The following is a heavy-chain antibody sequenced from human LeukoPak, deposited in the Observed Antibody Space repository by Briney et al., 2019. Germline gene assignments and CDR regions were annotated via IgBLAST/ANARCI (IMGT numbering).Heavy chain of an antibody. J-gene: IGHJ4*02. CDR1: GFIFSGYP. Sequence: GGSLRLSCAASGFIFSGYPMDWVRQAPGKGLEWASHISSSSSPTYYADSVKGRFTISRDNARNSLYLQMNSLRDEDTAVYYCARGVGVIDYWGQGTLVTVSS. D-gene: IGHD2-15*01. CDR2: ISSSSSPT. CDR3: ARGVGVIDY. V-gene: IGHV3-48*02.